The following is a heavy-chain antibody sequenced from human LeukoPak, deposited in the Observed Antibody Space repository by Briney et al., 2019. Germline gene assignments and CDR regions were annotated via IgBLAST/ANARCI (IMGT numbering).Heavy chain of an antibody. CDR3: ARDSHAAPNAMDV. CDR2: ISGSSVTI. Sequence: GGSLRLSCAASGFTFSSYSMNWVRQAPGKGLEWVSYISGSSVTIYYADSVKGRFTISRDNVKNSLYLQMNSLRAEDTAVYYCARDSHAAPNAMDVWGKGTTVTVSS. J-gene: IGHJ6*03. V-gene: IGHV3-48*01. D-gene: IGHD6-25*01. CDR1: GFTFSSYS.